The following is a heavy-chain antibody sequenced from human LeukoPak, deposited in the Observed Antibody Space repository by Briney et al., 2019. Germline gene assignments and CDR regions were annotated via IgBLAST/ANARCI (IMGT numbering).Heavy chain of an antibody. CDR3: SRQLTARVFYYYFDY. CDR1: SGSISSSTYY. CDR2: IYFSGTT. J-gene: IGHJ4*02. V-gene: IGHV4-39*01. D-gene: IGHD1-26*01. Sequence: PSETLSLTCIVSSGSISSSTYYWGWIRQPPGKGLEWIGSIYFSGTTYYNPSLKSRVTISVDTSKNQFSLKLSSVTAADTAVYYCSRQLTARVFYYYFDYWGQGTLVTVSS.